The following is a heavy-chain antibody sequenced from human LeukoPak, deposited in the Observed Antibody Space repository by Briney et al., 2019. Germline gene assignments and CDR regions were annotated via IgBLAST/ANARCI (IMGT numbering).Heavy chain of an antibody. CDR1: GGSISSYY. Sequence: SETLSLTCTVSGGSISSYYWSWIRQPPGKGLEWIGYIFNTGSTNYNPSLKSRVIISVDTSKNQFSLKVYSVTAADTAVYYCARNFPGRTEDVWGKGTTVTVSS. J-gene: IGHJ6*04. V-gene: IGHV4-59*01. CDR2: IFNTGST. CDR3: ARNFPGRTEDV.